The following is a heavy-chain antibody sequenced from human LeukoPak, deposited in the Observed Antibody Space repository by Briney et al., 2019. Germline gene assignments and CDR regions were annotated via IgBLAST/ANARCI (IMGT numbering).Heavy chain of an antibody. CDR2: IRAYNGKT. CDR3: AREGHYYDSSGYSTAEYFQH. Sequence: ASVKVSCKASGYTFTSYGISWVRQAPGQGLEWMGWIRAYNGKTKYEQKRQGRVTITTETSTSTAYMELRSLRSDDTAVYYCAREGHYYDSSGYSTAEYFQHWGQGTLVTVSS. D-gene: IGHD3-22*01. CDR1: GYTFTSYG. V-gene: IGHV1-18*01. J-gene: IGHJ1*01.